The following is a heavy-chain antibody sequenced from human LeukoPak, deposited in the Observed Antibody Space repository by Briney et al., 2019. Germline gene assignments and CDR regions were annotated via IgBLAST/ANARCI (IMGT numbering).Heavy chain of an antibody. V-gene: IGHV3-48*03. Sequence: PGGSLRLSCAASGITLSSYEMNWVRQAPGKGLEWVSYIGSGGNAIYADSVKGRFTISRDNAKNSLYLHMNSLRAEDTAAYYCARATVTTTSHFFLPWGQGTLVTVSS. CDR3: ARATVTTTSHFFLP. CDR1: GITLSSYE. CDR2: IGSGGNAI. J-gene: IGHJ5*02. D-gene: IGHD4-17*01.